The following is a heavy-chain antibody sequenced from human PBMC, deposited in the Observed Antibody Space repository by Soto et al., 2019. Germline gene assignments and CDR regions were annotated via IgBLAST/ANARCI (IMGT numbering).Heavy chain of an antibody. D-gene: IGHD2-2*01. CDR1: GGTFNTYT. J-gene: IGHJ3*01. CDR2: IIPMVTVT. CDR3: SIGSWSAETFDV. Sequence: QVHLIQSGAEVKKPGSSVKVSCKAAGGTFNTYTLIWVRQAPGHGLEWMGRIIPMVTVTNSAQQFQGRPTLTADKSRGTAFMELTSLRSDDTAVYYCSIGSWSAETFDVWGQGTMVTVSS. V-gene: IGHV1-69*02.